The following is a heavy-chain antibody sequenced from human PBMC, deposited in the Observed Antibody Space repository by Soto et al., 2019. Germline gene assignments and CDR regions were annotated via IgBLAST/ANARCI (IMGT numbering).Heavy chain of an antibody. D-gene: IGHD6-6*01. CDR3: AGLVGRGKFSRLQY. Sequence: QVLLQESGPGLVKPSGTLSLTCDVSGDSISVNTWWSWVRQTPGKGLEWIGEILHSGSVNYNPSLKSRVTISIDKSKTQVPLRLSSMTAADPALYYCAGLVGRGKFSRLQYWGQGTLVTVSS. J-gene: IGHJ1*01. CDR1: GDSISVNTW. CDR2: ILHSGSV. V-gene: IGHV4-4*02.